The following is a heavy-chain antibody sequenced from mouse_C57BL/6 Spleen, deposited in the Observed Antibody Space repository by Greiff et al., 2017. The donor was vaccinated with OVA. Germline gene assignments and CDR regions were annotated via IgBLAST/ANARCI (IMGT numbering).Heavy chain of an antibody. CDR1: GYTFTDYE. Sequence: VQLQQSGAELVRPGASVTLSCKASGYTFTDYEMHWVKQTPVHGLEWIGAIDPETGGTAYNQKFKGKAILTADKSSSTAYMELRSLTSEDSAVYYCTRLRRGGYYAMDYWGQGTSVTVSS. CDR3: TRLRRGGYYAMDY. D-gene: IGHD2-12*01. V-gene: IGHV1-15*01. J-gene: IGHJ4*01. CDR2: IDPETGGT.